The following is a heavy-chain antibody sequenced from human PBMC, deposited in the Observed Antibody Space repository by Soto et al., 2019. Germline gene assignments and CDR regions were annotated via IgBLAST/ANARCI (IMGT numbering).Heavy chain of an antibody. J-gene: IGHJ6*02. D-gene: IGHD2-8*01. V-gene: IGHV1-2*04. CDR2: INPKSGGT. Sequence: ASVKVSCKASGYSFTDYHIHWVRQAPGQGLEWLGRINPKSGGTSTAQKFQGWVTMTRDRSISTVYMELTRLRSDDTAVYFCARGHSADCSNGVCSFFYNHEMDVWGQGTTVTVSS. CDR3: ARGHSADCSNGVCSFFYNHEMDV. CDR1: GYSFTDYH.